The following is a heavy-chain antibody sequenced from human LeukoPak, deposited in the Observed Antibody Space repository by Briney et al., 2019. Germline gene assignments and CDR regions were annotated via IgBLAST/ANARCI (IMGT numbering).Heavy chain of an antibody. D-gene: IGHD3-22*01. J-gene: IGHJ4*02. CDR3: ARDSEVEVMLPLDY. Sequence: PGRSLRLSCAASGFTFSSYGMHWVRQAPGKGLEWVAVIWYDGSNKYYADSVKGRFTISRDNSKNTLYLQMNSLRAEDTAVYYCARDSEVEVMLPLDYWGQGTLVTVSS. CDR2: IWYDGSNK. CDR1: GFTFSSYG. V-gene: IGHV3-33*01.